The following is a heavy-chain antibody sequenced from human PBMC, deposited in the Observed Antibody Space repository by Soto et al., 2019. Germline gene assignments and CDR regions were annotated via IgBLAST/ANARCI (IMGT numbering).Heavy chain of an antibody. CDR3: ARDTDTLPDTRDYCGLDV. Sequence: SVNVSCKASGGTFSSYAISWVRPAPGQGLEWMGGIIPIFGTANYAQKFQGRVTITADESTSTAYMELSSLRSEDSAVYYCARDTDTLPDTRDYCGLDVWGQGTTVTVSS. J-gene: IGHJ6*02. V-gene: IGHV1-69*13. D-gene: IGHD3-9*01. CDR1: GGTFSSYA. CDR2: IIPIFGTA.